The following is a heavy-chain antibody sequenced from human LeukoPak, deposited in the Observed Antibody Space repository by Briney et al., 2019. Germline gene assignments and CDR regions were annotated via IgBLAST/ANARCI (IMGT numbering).Heavy chain of an antibody. CDR2: IYYSGST. CDR3: ARAPGDSSGYGGYYYGMDV. V-gene: IGHV4-59*11. CDR1: GDSITTHY. J-gene: IGHJ6*02. D-gene: IGHD3-22*01. Sequence: SETLSLTCTVSGDSITTHYWSWIRQPPGKGLEWIGYIYYSGSTNYNPSLKSRVTISVDTSKNQFSLKLSSVTAADTAVYYCARAPGDSSGYGGYYYGMDVWGQGTTVTVSS.